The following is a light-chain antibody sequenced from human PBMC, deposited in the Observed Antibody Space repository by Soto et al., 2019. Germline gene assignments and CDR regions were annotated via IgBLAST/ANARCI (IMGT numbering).Light chain of an antibody. Sequence: DIPMTQSPSSLSASVGDRVNITCRASRSISGYLNWYQQKPGKAPNLLIYAASRLQSGVPSRFSGSGSGTDFTLTLNSLQPEDFASYYCQQTYSLPGTFGQGTKVGIK. J-gene: IGKJ1*01. V-gene: IGKV1-39*01. CDR3: QQTYSLPGT. CDR2: AAS. CDR1: RSISGY.